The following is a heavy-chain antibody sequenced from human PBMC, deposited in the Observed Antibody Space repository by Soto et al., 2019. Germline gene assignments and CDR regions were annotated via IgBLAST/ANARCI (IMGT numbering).Heavy chain of an antibody. CDR2: IWNDGSNK. CDR3: ARDMGYSSGHGFDY. CDR1: GLTFISYG. V-gene: IGHV3-33*01. Sequence: PWGSLRLSCAASGLTFISYGIQCVRHSPGKGLEWVALIWNDGSNKYYSDSVKGRFTISRDNSKNTLDLQMNSLRAEDTAVYYCARDMGYSSGHGFDYWGQGTLVTVSS. J-gene: IGHJ4*02. D-gene: IGHD6-19*01.